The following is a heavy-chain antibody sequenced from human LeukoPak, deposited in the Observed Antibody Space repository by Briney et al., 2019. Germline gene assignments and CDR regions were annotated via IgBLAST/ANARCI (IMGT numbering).Heavy chain of an antibody. CDR3: ARSSMVRGVIITHLFDY. Sequence: GGSLRLSCADPGFTFSSYWMSWVRQAPGKGLEWVANIKQDGSEKYYVDSVKGRFTISRDNAKNSLYLQMNSLRAEDTAVYYCARSSMVRGVIITHLFDYWGQGTLVTVSS. D-gene: IGHD3-10*01. CDR2: IKQDGSEK. CDR1: GFTFSSYW. J-gene: IGHJ4*02. V-gene: IGHV3-7*03.